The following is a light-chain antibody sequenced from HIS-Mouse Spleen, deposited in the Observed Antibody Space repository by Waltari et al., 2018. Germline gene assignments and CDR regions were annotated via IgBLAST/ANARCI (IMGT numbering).Light chain of an antibody. CDR3: QQLNSYPPT. CDR2: AAS. V-gene: IGKV1-9*01. CDR1: QGISSY. Sequence: DIQLTQSPSFLSASVGDRVTITCRASQGISSYLAWYQQKPGKAPKLLIYAASTLQSGVPSRFSGSGSWTKFTLTISSLQPEDFATYYCQQLNSYPPTFGQGTKVEIK. J-gene: IGKJ1*01.